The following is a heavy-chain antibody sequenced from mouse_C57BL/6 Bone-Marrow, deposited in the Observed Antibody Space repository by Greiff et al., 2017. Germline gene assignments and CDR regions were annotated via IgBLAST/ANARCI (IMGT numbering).Heavy chain of an antibody. J-gene: IGHJ1*03. D-gene: IGHD1-1*01. Sequence: QVQLQQPGAELVKPGASVKMSCKASGYTFTSYWITWVKQRPGQGLEWFGDFYPGSGSTNYNEKFKSKATLTVATSSSTAYMQLSSLTSEDAAVYYWAMYYYVSYWYFAVWCTGTTVTVSS. CDR3: AMYYYVSYWYFAV. CDR1: GYTFTSYW. CDR2: FYPGSGST. V-gene: IGHV1-55*01.